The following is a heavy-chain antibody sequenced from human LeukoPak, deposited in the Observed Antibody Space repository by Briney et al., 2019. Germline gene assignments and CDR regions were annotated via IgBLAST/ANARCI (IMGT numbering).Heavy chain of an antibody. V-gene: IGHV4-59*01. CDR2: IYYSGST. CDR3: ARPDKNTGAYYYVPGYFQH. Sequence: SETLSLTCTVSGGSISSYYWSWIRQPPGKGLEWIGYIYYSGSTNYNPSLKSRVTISVDTSKNQFSLKLSSVTAADTAVYYCARPDKNTGAYYYVPGYFQHWGQGTLVTVSS. J-gene: IGHJ1*01. D-gene: IGHD3-10*02. CDR1: GGSISSYY.